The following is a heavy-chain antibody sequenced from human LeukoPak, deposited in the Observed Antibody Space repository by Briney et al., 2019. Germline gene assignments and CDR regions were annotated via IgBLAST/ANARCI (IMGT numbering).Heavy chain of an antibody. CDR2: INHSGST. CDR3: ARERGYDSSGYYLDY. J-gene: IGHJ4*02. V-gene: IGHV4-34*01. Sequence: SETLSLTCAVYGGSFSGYYRSWIRQPPGKGLEWIGEINHSGSTNYNPSLKSRVTISVDTSKNQFSLKLSSVTAADTAVYYCARERGYDSSGYYLDYWGQGTLVTVSS. D-gene: IGHD3-22*01. CDR1: GGSFSGYY.